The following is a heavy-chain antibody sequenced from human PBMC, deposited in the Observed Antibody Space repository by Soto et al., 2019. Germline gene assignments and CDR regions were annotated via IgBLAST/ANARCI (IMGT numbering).Heavy chain of an antibody. D-gene: IGHD3-22*01. J-gene: IGHJ4*02. CDR1: GGTFSSYD. CDR3: AGYYYDSSGYYFDY. Sequence: ASVKVSCKASGGTFSSYDISWVRQAPGQGLEWMGGIIPILGIANYAQKFQGRVTITADKSTSTAYMELSSLRSEDTAVYYCAGYYYDSSGYYFDYWGQGTLVTVSS. CDR2: IIPILGIA. V-gene: IGHV1-69*10.